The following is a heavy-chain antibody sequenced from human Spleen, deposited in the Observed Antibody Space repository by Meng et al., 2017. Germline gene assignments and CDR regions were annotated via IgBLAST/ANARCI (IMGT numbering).Heavy chain of an antibody. J-gene: IGHJ4*02. V-gene: IGHV3-38-3*01. CDR2: ISGDST. Sequence: GGSLRLSCAASGFTVSSNEMSWVRQAPGKGLEWVSSISGDSTYYADSGKGRFTISRDNSKNTLYLQMNSLRAEDTAVYYCAREGAGETPFDYWGQGTLVTVSS. D-gene: IGHD3-10*01. CDR1: GFTVSSNE. CDR3: AREGAGETPFDY.